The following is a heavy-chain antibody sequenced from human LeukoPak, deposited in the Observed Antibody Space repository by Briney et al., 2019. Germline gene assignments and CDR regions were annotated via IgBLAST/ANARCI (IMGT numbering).Heavy chain of an antibody. J-gene: IGHJ6*03. CDR2: MNPNSGNT. CDR3: ARGSGVVAALLGYYYYMDV. V-gene: IGHV1-8*03. D-gene: IGHD2-15*01. Sequence: ASVKVSCKASGYTFTSYDINWVRQATGQGLEWMGWMNPNSGNTGYAQKFQGRVTITRNTSISTAYMGLSSLRSEDTAVYYCARGSGVVAALLGYYYYMDVWGKGTTVTVSS. CDR1: GYTFTSYD.